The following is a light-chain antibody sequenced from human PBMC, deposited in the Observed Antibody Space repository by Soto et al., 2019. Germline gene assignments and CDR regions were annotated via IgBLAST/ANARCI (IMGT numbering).Light chain of an antibody. CDR3: QQYNSDWNT. V-gene: IGKV1-5*03. CDR2: KAS. Sequence: DIQMTQSPSTLSASVRDRVTITCRASQSISNSLAWYQQRPGKAPKLLIYKASSLETGVPSRFSGSGSGTELTLTISSLQPDDFATYYCQQYNSDWNTFGQGTKVDI. CDR1: QSISNS. J-gene: IGKJ2*01.